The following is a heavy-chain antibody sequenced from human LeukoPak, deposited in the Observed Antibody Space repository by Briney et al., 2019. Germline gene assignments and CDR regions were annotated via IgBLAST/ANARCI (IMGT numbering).Heavy chain of an antibody. Sequence: GGSLRLSYAASGFTFTNHWMSWVRQAPGKGLEWVANIKEDGSEKYYVDSVKGRFTVSRDNVKNSLFLQMNSLRVDDTAVYYCAKSGSSVFWSWGQGTLVTVSS. D-gene: IGHD3-3*02. J-gene: IGHJ5*02. CDR2: IKEDGSEK. CDR3: AKSGSSVFWS. CDR1: GFTFTNHW. V-gene: IGHV3-7*03.